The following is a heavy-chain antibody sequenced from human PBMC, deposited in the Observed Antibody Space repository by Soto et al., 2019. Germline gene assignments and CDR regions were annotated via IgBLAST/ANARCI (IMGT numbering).Heavy chain of an antibody. Sequence: SETLSLTCTVAEGYISSYYWSWIRQPPGKGLEWIGYIYYSGSTNYNPSLKSRVTISVDTSKNQFSLKLSSVTAADTAVYYCARIQDTASFRFDYWGQGTLVTVSS. D-gene: IGHD5-18*01. J-gene: IGHJ4*02. V-gene: IGHV4-59*01. CDR2: IYYSGST. CDR1: EGYISSYY. CDR3: ARIQDTASFRFDY.